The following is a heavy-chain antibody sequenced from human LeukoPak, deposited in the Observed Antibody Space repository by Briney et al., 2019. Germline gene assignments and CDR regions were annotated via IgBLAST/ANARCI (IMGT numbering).Heavy chain of an antibody. J-gene: IGHJ4*02. CDR2: VSSSGSTV. CDR3: AKELNVVVVAADY. Sequence: PGGSLRLSCAASGFTFSSYEMNWVRQAPGKGLEWVSYVSSSGSTVYYADSVKGRFAISRDNAKNSLYLQMNSLRAEDTAVYYCAKELNVVVVAADYWGQGTLVTVSS. V-gene: IGHV3-48*03. CDR1: GFTFSSYE. D-gene: IGHD2-15*01.